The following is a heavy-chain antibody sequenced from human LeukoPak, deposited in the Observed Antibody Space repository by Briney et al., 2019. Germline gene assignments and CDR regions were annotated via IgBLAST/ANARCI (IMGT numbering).Heavy chain of an antibody. CDR3: AKDRPLNYYDSSGPPSNWFDP. D-gene: IGHD3-22*01. CDR2: ISGGGGSP. Sequence: AGALTLSCAACGCTLTSYAITWVRQAPGKGLEWVAPISGGGGSPYYADSVKGRFTISRDNSKNTLYLQMNTLRAEDTAVYYCAKDRPLNYYDSSGPPSNWFDPWGQGTLVTVSS. J-gene: IGHJ5*02. CDR1: GCTLTSYA. V-gene: IGHV3-23*01.